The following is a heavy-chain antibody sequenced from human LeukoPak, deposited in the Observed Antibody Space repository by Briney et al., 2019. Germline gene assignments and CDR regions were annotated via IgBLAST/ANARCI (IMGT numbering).Heavy chain of an antibody. CDR3: ARGYSGSWSNWFDP. CDR2: MNPNSGNT. Sequence: ASVKVSCKASGYTFTSYDINWVRQATGQGLEWMGWMNPNSGNTGYAQMFQGRATMSRNTSITTAYLELGSLRSEDTAVYYCARGYSGSWSNWFDPWGQGTLVTVSS. CDR1: GYTFTSYD. D-gene: IGHD6-13*01. J-gene: IGHJ5*02. V-gene: IGHV1-8*01.